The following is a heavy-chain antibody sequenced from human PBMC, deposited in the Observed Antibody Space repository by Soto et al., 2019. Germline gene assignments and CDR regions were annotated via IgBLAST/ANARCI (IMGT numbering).Heavy chain of an antibody. Sequence: EVQLVESGGDLVQPGGSLRLSCTASGFTFSNYWVHWVRQAPGKGPVWVSRINTDGTTTTYADSVKGRFTISRDNAKNTVYLQMNSFRPEDSAVSDCAVPPCIDGYSYYDYWGQGILVTVSS. CDR2: INTDGTTT. V-gene: IGHV3-74*01. J-gene: IGHJ4*02. CDR1: GFTFSNYW. CDR3: AVPPCIDGYSYYDY. D-gene: IGHD5-18*01.